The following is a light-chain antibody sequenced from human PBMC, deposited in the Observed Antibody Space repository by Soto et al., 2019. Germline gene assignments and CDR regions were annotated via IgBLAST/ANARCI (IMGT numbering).Light chain of an antibody. V-gene: IGKV1-9*01. CDR2: DVS. CDR1: QDVNGH. CDR3: QEMDAYPPT. Sequence: DIQLTQSPSFLSAAVGDSITITCRASQDVNGHLAWYQQPHGRAPRLLIHDVSTLHSGVPSRFSGSGSGTAFTLTVSSLQPEDFATYFCQEMDAYPPTFGQGTRLDIK. J-gene: IGKJ5*01.